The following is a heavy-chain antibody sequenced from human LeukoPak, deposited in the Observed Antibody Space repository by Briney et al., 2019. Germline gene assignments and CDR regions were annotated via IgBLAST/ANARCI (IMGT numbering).Heavy chain of an antibody. D-gene: IGHD5-24*01. V-gene: IGHV4-59*01. J-gene: IGHJ4*02. CDR2: IYYSGST. Sequence: SETLSLTCTVSGGSISSYYWSRIRQPPGKGLEWIGYIYYSGSTNYNPSLKSRVTISVDTSKNQLSLKLSSVTAADTAVYYCARGYGDGYNLGYWGQGTLVTVSS. CDR3: ARGYGDGYNLGY. CDR1: GGSISSYY.